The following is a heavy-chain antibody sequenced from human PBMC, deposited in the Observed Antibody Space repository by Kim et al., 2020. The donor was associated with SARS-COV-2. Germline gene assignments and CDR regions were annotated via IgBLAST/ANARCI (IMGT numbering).Heavy chain of an antibody. CDR2: SSTI. D-gene: IGHD5-18*01. J-gene: IGHJ4*02. V-gene: IGHV3-48*02. Sequence: SSTISYSDSVKGRFTISRDNAKNSLYLQMNSLRDEDTAVYYCALDTDLDYWGQGTLVTVSS. CDR3: ALDTDLDY.